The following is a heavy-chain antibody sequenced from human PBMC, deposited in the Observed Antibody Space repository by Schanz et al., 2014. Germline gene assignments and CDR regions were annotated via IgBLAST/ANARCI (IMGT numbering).Heavy chain of an antibody. CDR2: INTADTT. J-gene: IGHJ5*02. Sequence: EVQLLESGGGLVQPGGSLRLSCAASGFTFSDSWMHWVRQAPGKGLEWVSAINTADTTYYADSVKGRFTVSRDNSKNTVYLHMNSLRDEDTAVYYCAKDMNREATAPESWGQGTLVVVSS. CDR3: AKDMNREATAPES. D-gene: IGHD5-12*01. V-gene: IGHV3-23*01. CDR1: GFTFSDSW.